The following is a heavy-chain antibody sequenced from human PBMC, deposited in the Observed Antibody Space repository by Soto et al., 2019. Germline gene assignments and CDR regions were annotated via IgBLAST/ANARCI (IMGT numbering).Heavy chain of an antibody. D-gene: IGHD2-15*01. CDR1: GYTFASYG. J-gene: IGHJ4*02. CDR3: ARDLSGNPGY. CDR2: IGAYNGNT. V-gene: IGHV1-18*01. Sequence: QVQLVQSGAEVKKPGASVKVSCKASGYTFASYGISWVRQAPGQGLEWMGWIGAYNGNTNQAQKFQGRVTIATDTSMTTAYMKLRSLRSDDTAGYYCARDLSGNPGYWRQGTLVTVSS.